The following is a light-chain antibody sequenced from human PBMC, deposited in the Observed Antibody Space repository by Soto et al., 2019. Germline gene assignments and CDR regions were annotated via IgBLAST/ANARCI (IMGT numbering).Light chain of an antibody. V-gene: IGKV1-39*01. CDR1: QSISSY. J-gene: IGKJ5*01. CDR3: QQSYSTPT. Sequence: IQMTQSPSSLSASVGDRVTITCRASQSISSYLNWYQQKPGKAPKLLIYAASSLQSGVPSRFSVSGSGTDFTLTISSLQPEDFATYYCQQSYSTPTFGQGTRLEIK. CDR2: AAS.